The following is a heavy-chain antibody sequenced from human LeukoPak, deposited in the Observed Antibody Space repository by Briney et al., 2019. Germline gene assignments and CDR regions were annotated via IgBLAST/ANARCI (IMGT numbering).Heavy chain of an antibody. J-gene: IGHJ4*02. CDR3: ARRESLDTMIVVPNRNRGFDY. CDR2: INHSGST. V-gene: IGHV4-34*01. D-gene: IGHD3-22*01. CDR1: GDFFSSAW. Sequence: GSLRLSCVASGDFFSSAWMTWIRQPPGKGLEWIGEINHSGSTNYNPSLKSRVTISVDTSKNQLSLKLSSVTAADTAVYYCARRESLDTMIVVPNRNRGFDYWGQGTLVTVSS.